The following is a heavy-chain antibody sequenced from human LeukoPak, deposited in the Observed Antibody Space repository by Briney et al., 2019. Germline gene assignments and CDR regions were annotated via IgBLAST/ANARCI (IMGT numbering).Heavy chain of an antibody. CDR2: IYYSGST. D-gene: IGHD3-10*01. V-gene: IGHV4-30-4*08. Sequence: SETLSLTCTVSGVSISSGDYYWRWIRQPPGKGLEWIGYIYYSGSTYYNPSLKSRITISLDMSKNQFSLKLNSVTAADTAVYFCARHRTGSYPVGFDPWGQGTLVTVSS. CDR1: GVSISSGDYY. CDR3: ARHRTGSYPVGFDP. J-gene: IGHJ5*02.